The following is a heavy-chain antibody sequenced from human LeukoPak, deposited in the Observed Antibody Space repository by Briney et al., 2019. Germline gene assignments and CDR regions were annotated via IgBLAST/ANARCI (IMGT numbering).Heavy chain of an antibody. V-gene: IGHV3-48*03. D-gene: IGHD6-25*01. CDR3: AKSGIAAADYYYYYMDV. J-gene: IGHJ6*03. CDR1: GFTFSSYE. CDR2: ISGRGSTI. Sequence: GGSLRLSCAASGFTFSSYEMNWVRQAPGKGLEWASYISGRGSTIYYADSVKGRFTISRDNSKNTLYLQMNSLRAEDTAVYYCAKSGIAAADYYYYYMDVWGKGTTVTISS.